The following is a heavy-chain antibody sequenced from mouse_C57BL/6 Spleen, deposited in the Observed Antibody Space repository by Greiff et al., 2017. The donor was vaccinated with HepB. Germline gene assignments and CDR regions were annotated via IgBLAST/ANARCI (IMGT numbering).Heavy chain of an antibody. CDR3: ARGYYGNYRYFDV. J-gene: IGHJ1*03. Sequence: VQLQQSGAELAKPGASVKLSCKASGYTFTSYWMHWVKQRPGQGLEWIGYINPSSGYTKYNQKFKDKATLTADKSSSTAYMQLSSLTYEDSAVYYCARGYYGNYRYFDVWGTGTTVTVSA. D-gene: IGHD2-1*01. V-gene: IGHV1-7*01. CDR2: INPSSGYT. CDR1: GYTFTSYW.